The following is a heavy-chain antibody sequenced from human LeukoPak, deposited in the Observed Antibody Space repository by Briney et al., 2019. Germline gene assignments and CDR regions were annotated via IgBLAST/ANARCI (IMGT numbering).Heavy chain of an antibody. J-gene: IGHJ6*02. CDR1: GFTFSSYA. Sequence: PGRSLRLSCAASGFTFSSYAMHWVRQAPGKGLEWVAVISYDGSNKYYADSVKGRFTLSRDNSKNTLYMKMNSLRAEDTAVYYCARDSTRLDRNWNYGYYGMDVWGQGTTVTVSS. CDR3: ARDSTRLDRNWNYGYYGMDV. CDR2: ISYDGSNK. D-gene: IGHD1-20*01. V-gene: IGHV3-30*04.